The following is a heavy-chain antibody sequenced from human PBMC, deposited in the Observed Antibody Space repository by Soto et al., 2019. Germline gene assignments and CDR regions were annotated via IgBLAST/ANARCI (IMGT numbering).Heavy chain of an antibody. CDR1: GFTFRSYA. CDR3: ATWEERYFQD. D-gene: IGHD1-26*01. V-gene: IGHV3-23*01. Sequence: PGGSLRLSCAASGFTFRSYAMSWVRQAPGKGLEWVSLISGSGGGTYYADSVKGRFTISRDDSKNTLYLQMSSLRVEDTAIYYCATWEERYFQDWGQGTLVTVSS. CDR2: ISGSGGGT. J-gene: IGHJ1*01.